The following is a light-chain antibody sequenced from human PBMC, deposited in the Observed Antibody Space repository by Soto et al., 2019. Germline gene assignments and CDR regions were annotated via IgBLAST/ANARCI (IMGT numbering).Light chain of an antibody. CDR1: SSNIGSNT. CDR3: AAGDDSLNGYV. J-gene: IGLJ1*01. CDR2: SNN. Sequence: QSVLTQPPSASGTPGQRVTISCSGGSSNIGSNTVNWYQQLPGTAPKLLIYSNNQRPSGVPDRFSGSKSGTSASLAISGLQSEDEADYYCAAGDDSLNGYVFGTGTRSPS. V-gene: IGLV1-44*01.